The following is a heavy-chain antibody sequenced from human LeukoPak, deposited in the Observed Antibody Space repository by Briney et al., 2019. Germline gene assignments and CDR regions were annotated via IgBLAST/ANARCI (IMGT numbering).Heavy chain of an antibody. J-gene: IGHJ5*02. Sequence: PSQTLSLTCAISGDTVSSNSAAWNWIRQSPSRGLEWLVRTYYRSKWYNDYAVSVKSRITINPDTSKNQFSLQLNSVTPEDTAVYYCARLVSRGYNFQGWFDPWGQGTLVTVSS. CDR3: ARLVSRGYNFQGWFDP. D-gene: IGHD5-24*01. V-gene: IGHV6-1*01. CDR2: TYYRSKWYN. CDR1: GDTVSSNSAA.